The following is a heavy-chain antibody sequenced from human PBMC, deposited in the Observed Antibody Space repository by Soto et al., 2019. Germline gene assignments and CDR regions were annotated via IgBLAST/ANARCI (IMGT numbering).Heavy chain of an antibody. D-gene: IGHD3-3*01. CDR2: ISDGGST. J-gene: IGHJ6*02. Sequence: PSETLSLTCNVSGGSIYTYYGNWIRQSPGKGLEWIGYISDGGSTNYNPSLKSRVTISVDTSKNQFSLKLSSVTAADTAVYYCARVVGFLEWSTKAAYYYGMDVWGQGTTVTVSS. V-gene: IGHV4-59*12. CDR1: GGSIYTYY. CDR3: ARVVGFLEWSTKAAYYYGMDV.